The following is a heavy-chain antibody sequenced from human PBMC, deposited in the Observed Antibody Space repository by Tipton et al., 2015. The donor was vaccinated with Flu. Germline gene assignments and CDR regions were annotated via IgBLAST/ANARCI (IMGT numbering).Heavy chain of an antibody. V-gene: IGHV4-59*01. J-gene: IGHJ6*02. CDR2: IYYSGGT. CDR3: ARARAPYYYYAMDV. CDR1: GGSFSGYY. Sequence: TLSLTCSVYGGSFSGYYWSWIRQPPGKGLEWIGYIYYSGGTSYNPSLQSRLSISVDSSKNRLSLKLTSVTAADTAVYYCARARAPYYYYAMDVWGQGATVTVS.